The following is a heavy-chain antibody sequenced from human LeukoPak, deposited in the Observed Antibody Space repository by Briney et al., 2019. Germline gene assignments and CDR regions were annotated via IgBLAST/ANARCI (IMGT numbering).Heavy chain of an antibody. CDR3: ASLDY. J-gene: IGHJ4*02. V-gene: IGHV3-74*01. CDR2: INSDGSST. CDR1: GFTFSIYW. Sequence: PGGSLTLSCAASGFTFSIYWLHWVRQAPGKGLVWVSSINSDGSSTSYADSVKGRFTISRDNAKNTLYLQMNTLRAEDTAVYYCASLDYWGQGTPVTVSS.